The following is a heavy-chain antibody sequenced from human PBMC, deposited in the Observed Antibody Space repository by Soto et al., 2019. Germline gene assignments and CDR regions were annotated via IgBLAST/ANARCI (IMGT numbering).Heavy chain of an antibody. CDR2: ISYDGSNK. CDR3: AKDAAYYDSSGYYSD. D-gene: IGHD3-22*01. V-gene: IGHV3-30*18. CDR1: GFTFSSYG. Sequence: QVQLVASGGGVVQPGRSLRLSCAASGFTFSSYGMHWVRQAPGKGLEWGAVISYDGSNKYYEDSVKGRFTISRDNSKNRLYLQMNSLKDEDTAVYYCAKDAAYYDSSGYYSDWGQGTLVTGSS. J-gene: IGHJ4*02.